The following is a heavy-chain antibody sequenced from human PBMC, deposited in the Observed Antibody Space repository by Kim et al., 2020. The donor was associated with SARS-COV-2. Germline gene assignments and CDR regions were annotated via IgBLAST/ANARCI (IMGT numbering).Heavy chain of an antibody. CDR1: GFTFSNAW. CDR2: IKSKTDGGTT. D-gene: IGHD3-10*01. J-gene: IGHJ4*02. Sequence: GGSLRLSCAASGFTFSNAWMSWVRQAPGKGLEWVGRIKSKTDGGTTDYAAPVKGRFTISRDDSKNTLYLQMNSLKTEDTAVYYCTTERPDYGSGSLDYWGQGTLVTVSS. CDR3: TTERPDYGSGSLDY. V-gene: IGHV3-15*01.